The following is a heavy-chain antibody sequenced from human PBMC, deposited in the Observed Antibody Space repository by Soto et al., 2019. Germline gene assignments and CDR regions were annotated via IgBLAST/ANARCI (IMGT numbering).Heavy chain of an antibody. Sequence: PGESLKISCKGSGYSFTSYYIAWVRQMPGKGLEWMEIIHPGDSETRYSPSFQGHVIISADKSISSAYLQWSSLEAADTAMYYCARQRITRVRGVSSSGLDVWGQGTTVTVSS. J-gene: IGHJ6*02. CDR3: ARQRITRVRGVSSSGLDV. CDR2: IHPGDSET. D-gene: IGHD3-10*01. CDR1: GYSFTSYY. V-gene: IGHV5-51*01.